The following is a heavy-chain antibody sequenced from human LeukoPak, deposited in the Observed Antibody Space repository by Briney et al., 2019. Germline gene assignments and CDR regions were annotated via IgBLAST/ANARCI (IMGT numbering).Heavy chain of an antibody. Sequence: GESLKISCKGSGYNFPTYWIGWVRQMPGKGLEWMGIIYPADSETKYSPSFQGQVTISADNSINSAYLQWSSLKESDTAMYYCARQGGFCTGGSCFGDFWGQGTLVTVSS. V-gene: IGHV5-51*01. CDR2: IYPADSET. CDR1: GYNFPTYW. CDR3: ARQGGFCTGGSCFGDF. J-gene: IGHJ4*02. D-gene: IGHD2-15*01.